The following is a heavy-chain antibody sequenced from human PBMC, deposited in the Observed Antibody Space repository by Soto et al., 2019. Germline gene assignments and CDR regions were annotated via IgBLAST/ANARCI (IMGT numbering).Heavy chain of an antibody. V-gene: IGHV1-8*01. D-gene: IGHD3-9*01. CDR2: INPNSGNT. J-gene: IGHJ6*02. CDR3: ARGSLSRYFDWLLPNYYGMDV. Sequence: ASVKVSCKASGYTFTSYDINWVRQATGQGLEWMGWINPNSGNTGYAQKFQGRVTMTRNTSISTAYMELSSLRSEDTAVYYCARGSLSRYFDWLLPNYYGMDVWGQGTTVTVSS. CDR1: GYTFTSYD.